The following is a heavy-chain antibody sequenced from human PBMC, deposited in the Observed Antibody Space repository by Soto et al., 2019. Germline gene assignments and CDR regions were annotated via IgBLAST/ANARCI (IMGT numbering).Heavy chain of an antibody. D-gene: IGHD6-13*01. J-gene: IGHJ3*02. CDR3: ARDVAAAAYDAFDI. Sequence: SHTLSLTCAISGDSASSNSAALNWIRQSPSRGLEWLGRTYYRSKWYNDYAVSVKSRITINPDTSKNQFSLQLNSVTPEDTAVYYCARDVAAAAYDAFDIWGQGTMVTVSS. V-gene: IGHV6-1*01. CDR1: GDSASSNSAA. CDR2: TYYRSKWYN.